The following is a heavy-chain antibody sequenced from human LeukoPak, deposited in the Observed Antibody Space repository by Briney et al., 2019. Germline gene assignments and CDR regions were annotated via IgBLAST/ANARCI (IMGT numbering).Heavy chain of an antibody. D-gene: IGHD3-22*01. CDR3: ARGPKYYYDSSGYYVY. V-gene: IGHV4-34*01. J-gene: IGHJ4*02. Sequence: SETLSLTCAVYGGSFSGYYWSWIRQPPGKGLEWIVEINHSGSTNYNPSLKSRVTISVDTSKNQFSLKLSSVTAADTAVYYCARGPKYYYDSSGYYVYWGQGTLVTVSS. CDR2: INHSGST. CDR1: GGSFSGYY.